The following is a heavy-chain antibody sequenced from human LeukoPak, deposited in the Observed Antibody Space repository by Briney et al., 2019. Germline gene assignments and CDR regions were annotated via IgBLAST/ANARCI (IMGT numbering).Heavy chain of an antibody. CDR3: ATGTKELLDY. CDR2: FYPEECET. D-gene: IGHD1-14*01. Sequence: ASVTVSRKVSGYTLTELSMHWVRQPPGKGRAWMGGFYPEECETNKAQKLHGRVTITEDRSKDKDYMYLNSQRSKDTDVHDFATGTKELLDYWGQGTLVTVSS. V-gene: IGHV1-24*01. J-gene: IGHJ4*02. CDR1: GYTLTELS.